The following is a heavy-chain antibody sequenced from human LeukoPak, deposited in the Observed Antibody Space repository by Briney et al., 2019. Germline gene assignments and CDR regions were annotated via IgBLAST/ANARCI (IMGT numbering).Heavy chain of an antibody. J-gene: IGHJ3*02. CDR2: IYHSGST. V-gene: IGHV4-38-2*02. CDR1: GGSIISYY. Sequence: SETLSLTCTVSGGSIISYYWGWIRQPPGKGLEWIGSIYHSGSTYYNPSLKSRVTISVDTSKNQFSLKLSSVTAADTAVYYCARFRDCTNGVCANAFDIWGQGTMVTVSS. D-gene: IGHD2-8*01. CDR3: ARFRDCTNGVCANAFDI.